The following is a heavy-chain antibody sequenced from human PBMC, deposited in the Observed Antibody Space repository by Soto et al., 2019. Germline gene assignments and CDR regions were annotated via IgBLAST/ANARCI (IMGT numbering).Heavy chain of an antibody. CDR3: ARGSGTGGAFDI. Sequence: QVQLVQSGAAVKKPGASVKVSCKASGYTFTSYGISWVRQAPGQGLEWMGWFSAYNGNTNSAQKLQGRVTMTTDASTSTAYMELRSLRSLDRAVYYCARGSGTGGAFDIWGQGKMVTVSS. CDR2: FSAYNGNT. V-gene: IGHV1-18*04. D-gene: IGHD6-13*01. J-gene: IGHJ3*02. CDR1: GYTFTSYG.